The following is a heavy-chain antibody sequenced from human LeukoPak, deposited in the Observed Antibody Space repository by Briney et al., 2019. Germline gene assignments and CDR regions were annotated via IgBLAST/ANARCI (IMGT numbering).Heavy chain of an antibody. J-gene: IGHJ4*02. CDR3: ARDHGYCSGGSCYSIY. V-gene: IGHV1-2*02. CDR2: INPNSGGT. Sequence: ASVKVSCKASGYTFTGYYMHWVRQAPGQGLEWMGWINPNSGGTNYAQKFQGRVTMTRDTSISTAYMELSRLRSDDTAVYYCARDHGYCSGGSCYSIYWGQGTLVTVSS. D-gene: IGHD2-15*01. CDR1: GYTFTGYY.